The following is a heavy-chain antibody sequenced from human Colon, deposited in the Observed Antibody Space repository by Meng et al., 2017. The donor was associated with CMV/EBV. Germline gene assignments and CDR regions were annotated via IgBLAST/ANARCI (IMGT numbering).Heavy chain of an antibody. J-gene: IGHJ4*02. V-gene: IGHV4-4*07. D-gene: IGHD3-10*01. CDR1: GASISWFL. CDR3: AGDSNLSGLAY. CDR2: VYISGNT. Sequence: QLRGSGPGLVEPSETPSRTCLVLGASISWFLQRWGRQPAGKGLDWYGGVYISGNTNNNPSPKSRVTMCIDTSKKQISLNLRSVTAADTAVYYWAGDSNLSGLAYWGQGTLVTVSS.